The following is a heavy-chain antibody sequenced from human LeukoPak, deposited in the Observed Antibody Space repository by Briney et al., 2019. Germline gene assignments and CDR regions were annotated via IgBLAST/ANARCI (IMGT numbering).Heavy chain of an antibody. CDR1: GFTFSSYA. J-gene: IGHJ6*03. CDR2: ISGSGGST. V-gene: IGHV3-23*01. Sequence: GGSLRLSCAASGFTFSSYAVSWVRQAPGKGLEWVSGISGSGGSTYYADSVKGRFTISRDSSKNTLYLQMNSLRAEDTAIYYCARGGSGAPYYSYYMDVWGKGTTVTVSS. CDR3: ARGGSGAPYYSYYMDV. D-gene: IGHD3-10*01.